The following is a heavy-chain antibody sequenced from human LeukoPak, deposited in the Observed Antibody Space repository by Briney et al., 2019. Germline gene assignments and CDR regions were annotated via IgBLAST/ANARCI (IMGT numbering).Heavy chain of an antibody. CDR1: GFTFSTYN. CDR3: ARLYSGSYRDYYMDV. Sequence: GGSLRLSCAASGFTFSTYNMNWVRQAPGKGLEWVSSITSSSIHTFYADSVKGRFTISRDNAKNPLYLQMNSLRAEDTALYYCARLYSGSYRDYYMDVWGKGTTVTISS. J-gene: IGHJ6*03. D-gene: IGHD3-10*01. V-gene: IGHV3-21*04. CDR2: ITSSSIHT.